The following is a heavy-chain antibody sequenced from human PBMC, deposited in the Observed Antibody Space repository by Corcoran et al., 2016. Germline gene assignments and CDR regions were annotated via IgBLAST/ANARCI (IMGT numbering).Heavy chain of an antibody. CDR3: ARGGSGGSYLDYYDGIDV. Sequence: EVQLVQSGAEVKKPGESLTISCKGSGYSFPSYWIGWVRQMPGKGLEWMGIIYPGDSDTRYSPSFQGQVTISADKSISTDYLQWSRLKASDTAMYYCARGGSGGSYLDYYDGIDVWGQGTTVTVSS. V-gene: IGHV5-51*01. CDR1: GYSFPSYW. CDR2: IYPGDSDT. J-gene: IGHJ6*02. D-gene: IGHD2-15*01.